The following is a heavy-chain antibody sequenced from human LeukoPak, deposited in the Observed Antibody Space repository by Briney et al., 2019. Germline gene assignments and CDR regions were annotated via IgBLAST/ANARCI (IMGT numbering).Heavy chain of an antibody. CDR3: VRPPQLIAAAGTYNWFDS. CDR2: INPNSGGT. Sequence: ASVKVSCKASGYTFTDYYMHWVRQAPGQGLEWMGWINPNSGGTNYAQKFQGRVTMTRDTSINTAYMELSRLRSDDTAVYYCVRPPQLIAAAGTYNWFDSWSQGTLVTVSS. CDR1: GYTFTDYY. D-gene: IGHD6-13*01. J-gene: IGHJ5*01. V-gene: IGHV1-2*02.